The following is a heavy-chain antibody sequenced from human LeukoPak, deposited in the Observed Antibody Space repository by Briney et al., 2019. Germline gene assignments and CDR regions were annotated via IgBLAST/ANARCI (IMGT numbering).Heavy chain of an antibody. CDR1: GFTFSDYY. Sequence: TGGSLRLSCAASGFTFSDYYMSWIRQAPGKGLEWISYISTSGTTVYYADSVKGRFTISRDNAKNSLYLQMSSLRAEDTAVYYCARRQEGFDIWGQGTMVTVSS. CDR2: ISTSGTTV. CDR3: ARRQEGFDI. V-gene: IGHV3-11*01. J-gene: IGHJ3*02.